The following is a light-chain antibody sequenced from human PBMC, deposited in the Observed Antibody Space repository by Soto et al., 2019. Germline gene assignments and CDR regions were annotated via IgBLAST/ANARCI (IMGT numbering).Light chain of an antibody. V-gene: IGKV1-5*01. CDR1: QTISSS. CDR2: DAT. Sequence: DIQMTQSPSTLSASVGDRATITCRASQTISSSLVCYQFKPGKDPKLLIFDATTFQARGPSRFSGSGFGTEFTLTSIGLQHDDFAAYYCQQHNDYTAVTFGQGTNLEIK. J-gene: IGKJ2*01. CDR3: QQHNDYTAVT.